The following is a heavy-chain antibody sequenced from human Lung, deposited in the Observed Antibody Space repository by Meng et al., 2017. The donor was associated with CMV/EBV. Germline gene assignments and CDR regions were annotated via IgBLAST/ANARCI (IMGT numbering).Heavy chain of an antibody. CDR1: GGSISSSSYY. CDR2: LYQSGST. D-gene: IGHD6-19*01. V-gene: IGHV4-39*07. Sequence: SXTLSLXCSVSGGSISSSSYYWGWIRQPPGKGLEWIGSLYQSGSTFYNPSLKSRVTISVDTSKNHFSLKLSSVTAADTAVYYCATPGAGYASGWSFDYWGQGXLVTVSS. CDR3: ATPGAGYASGWSFDY. J-gene: IGHJ4*02.